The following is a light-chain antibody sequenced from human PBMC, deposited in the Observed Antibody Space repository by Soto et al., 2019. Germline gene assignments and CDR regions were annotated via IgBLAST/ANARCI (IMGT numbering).Light chain of an antibody. J-gene: IGLJ3*02. V-gene: IGLV2-14*01. CDR2: EVN. CDR1: SSDVGGYDY. Sequence: QSALTQPASVSGSPGQSITISCTGTSSDVGGYDYVSWYQQHPGKAPKLMIFEVNNRPSGVSNRFSGSKSGNTASLTISGLQAEDEADYYCSSYTSINTAVFGGGTKLTVL. CDR3: SSYTSINTAV.